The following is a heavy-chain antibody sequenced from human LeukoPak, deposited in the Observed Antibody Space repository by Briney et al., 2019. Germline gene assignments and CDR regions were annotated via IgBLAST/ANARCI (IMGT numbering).Heavy chain of an antibody. J-gene: IGHJ4*02. CDR2: IYTSGST. CDR1: GGSISGGSYY. D-gene: IGHD3-10*01. V-gene: IGHV4-61*02. CDR3: AREDWAYYYGSGSFHFDY. Sequence: PSETLSLTRTVSGGSISGGSYYWSWIRQPAGKGLEWIGRIYTSGSTNYNPSLKSRVTISVDTSKNQFSLKLSSVTAADTAVYYCAREDWAYYYGSGSFHFDYWGQGTLVTVSS.